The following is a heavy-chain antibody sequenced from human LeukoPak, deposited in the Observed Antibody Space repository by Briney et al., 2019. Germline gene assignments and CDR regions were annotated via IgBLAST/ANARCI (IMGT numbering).Heavy chain of an antibody. CDR1: GFTFSSYS. D-gene: IGHD6-13*01. V-gene: IGHV3-21*01. CDR2: ISSSSSYI. CDR3: ARGRTSLDSSSWSNAFDI. Sequence: GGSLRLSCAASGFTFSSYSMNWVRQAPGKGLEWVSSISSSSSYIYYADSVKGRFTISRDNAKNSLYLQMNSLRAEDTAVYYCARGRTSLDSSSWSNAFDIWGQGTMVTVSS. J-gene: IGHJ3*02.